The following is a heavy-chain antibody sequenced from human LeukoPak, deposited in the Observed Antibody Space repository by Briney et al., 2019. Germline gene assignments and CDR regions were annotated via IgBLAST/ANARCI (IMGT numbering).Heavy chain of an antibody. J-gene: IGHJ3*02. CDR2: ISYDGSNK. Sequence: GGSLRLSCAASGFTFSSYGMHWVRQAPGKGLEWVAVISYDGSNKYYADSVKGRFTISRDNSKNMLYLQMNSLRAEDTAVYYCARSIAFYGIDAFDIWGQGTMVTVSS. D-gene: IGHD6-6*01. CDR1: GFTFSSYG. V-gene: IGHV3-30*03. CDR3: ARSIAFYGIDAFDI.